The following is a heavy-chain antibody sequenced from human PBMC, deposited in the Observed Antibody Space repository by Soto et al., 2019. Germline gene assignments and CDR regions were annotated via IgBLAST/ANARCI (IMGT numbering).Heavy chain of an antibody. CDR3: ARDLWGYCGGDCYPLDV. Sequence: QVRLQESGPGLVKPSETLSLTCTVSGASISRYYWSWIRQSPGKGLEWIGYLYNTGRTIYNPSLKSRVTIPVDTSKNQFSLKMNSVTAADTAVYYCARDLWGYCGGDCYPLDVWGQGTTVTVS. J-gene: IGHJ6*02. CDR2: LYNTGRT. V-gene: IGHV4-59*01. CDR1: GASISRYY. D-gene: IGHD2-21*02.